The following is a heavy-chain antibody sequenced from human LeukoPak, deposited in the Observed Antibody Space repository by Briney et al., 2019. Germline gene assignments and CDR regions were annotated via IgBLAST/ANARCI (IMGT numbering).Heavy chain of an antibody. CDR3: ARSLEVALIGGMDV. CDR2: INPNSGGT. D-gene: IGHD3-16*01. V-gene: IGHV1-2*02. CDR1: GYTFTGYY. Sequence: ASVKVSCKASGYTFTGYYMHWVRQAPGQGLEWMGWINPNSGGTNYAQKLQGRVTMTRDTSISTAYMELSRLRSDDTAVYYCARSLEVALIGGMDVWGQGTTVTVSS. J-gene: IGHJ6*02.